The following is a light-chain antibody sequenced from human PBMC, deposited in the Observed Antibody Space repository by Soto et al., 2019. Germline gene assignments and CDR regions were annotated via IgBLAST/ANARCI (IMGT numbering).Light chain of an antibody. CDR3: HQYNTWPLTWT. Sequence: EMAMTQSPATLSVSPGERATLSCRASQSVSTNLAWYQQKPGQAPRLLIYDISTRVTGIPARFSGSGFGTEFTLTISSLQCEEFAVYYCHQYNTWPLTWTFGQGTKVEIK. CDR1: QSVSTN. J-gene: IGKJ1*01. V-gene: IGKV3-15*01. CDR2: DIS.